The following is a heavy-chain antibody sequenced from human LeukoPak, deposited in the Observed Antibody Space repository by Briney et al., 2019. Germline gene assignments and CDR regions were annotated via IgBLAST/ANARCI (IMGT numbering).Heavy chain of an antibody. CDR3: AKDIKYSSSWYPFDC. Sequence: PGGSLRLSCAASGFTFSSYAMSWVRQAPGKGLEWVSAISGSGSTTYFADSVKGRFTISRDKSKNTLYLQMNSLRVEDTAVYYCAKDIKYSSSWYPFDCWGQGTLVTVSS. CDR1: GFTFSSYA. CDR2: ISGSGSTT. J-gene: IGHJ4*02. V-gene: IGHV3-23*01. D-gene: IGHD6-13*01.